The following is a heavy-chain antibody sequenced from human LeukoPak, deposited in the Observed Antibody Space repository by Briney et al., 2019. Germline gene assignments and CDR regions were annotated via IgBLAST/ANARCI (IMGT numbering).Heavy chain of an antibody. D-gene: IGHD3-22*01. V-gene: IGHV3-64*01. J-gene: IGHJ3*02. CDR1: GFTFSSYA. CDR2: ISSNGGST. Sequence: GGSLRLSCAASGFTFSSYAMHWVRQAPGKGLDYVSAISSNGGSTYYANSVKGRFTISRDNSKNTLYLQMGSLRAEDMAVYYCARLITMIVVGQDAFDIWGQGTMVTVSS. CDR3: ARLITMIVVGQDAFDI.